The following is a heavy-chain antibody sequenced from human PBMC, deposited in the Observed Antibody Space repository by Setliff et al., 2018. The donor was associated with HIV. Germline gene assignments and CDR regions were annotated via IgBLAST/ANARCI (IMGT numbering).Heavy chain of an antibody. CDR2: IYISGTT. CDR3: ARRSIVGVTRGFYYYGLDV. J-gene: IGHJ6*02. V-gene: IGHV4-4*09. D-gene: IGHD1-26*01. CDR1: GGSINNHY. Sequence: LSQTLSLTCTVSGGSINNHYWYWIRQPPGKGLEWIGYIYISGTTNYNPSLKNRVTMSLDTSKTQVSLRLTSVTAADTAVYYCARRSIVGVTRGFYYYGLDVWGQGTTVTVSS.